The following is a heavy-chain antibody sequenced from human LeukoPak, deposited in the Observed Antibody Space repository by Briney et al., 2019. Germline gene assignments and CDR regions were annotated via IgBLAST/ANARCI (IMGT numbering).Heavy chain of an antibody. D-gene: IGHD5-18*01. V-gene: IGHV3-30*03. Sequence: GGSLRLSCAASGFTFSSYGMHWVRQAPGKGLEWVAVISYDGSNKYYADSVKGRFTISRDNSKNTLYLQMNSLRSEDTAVYYCATGTWIQLWLRNWGQGTLVTVSS. CDR1: GFTFSSYG. J-gene: IGHJ4*02. CDR2: ISYDGSNK. CDR3: ATGTWIQLWLRN.